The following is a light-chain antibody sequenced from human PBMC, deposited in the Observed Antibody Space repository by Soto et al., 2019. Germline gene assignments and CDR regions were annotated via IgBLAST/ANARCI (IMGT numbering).Light chain of an antibody. V-gene: IGKV1-33*01. CDR1: QDISNY. CDR3: QQYDTLPLT. CDR2: DAS. Sequence: DIQMTQSPSPLTASVGDRVTITCQESQDISNYLNWYQQKPGKAPKLLIYDASNLETGVPSRFSGSGSGTDFTFTISSLKPEDIAAYYCQQYDTLPLTFGGGTKVEIK. J-gene: IGKJ4*01.